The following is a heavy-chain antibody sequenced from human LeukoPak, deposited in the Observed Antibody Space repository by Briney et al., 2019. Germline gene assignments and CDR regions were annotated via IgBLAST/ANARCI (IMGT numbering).Heavy chain of an antibody. D-gene: IGHD6-13*01. Sequence: ASVKVSCKASGYSFTSYAINWVRQAPGQGLEWVGWISAYNGNTDYAQKVQGRVTMTTDASTSTAHMELVSLTSDDTAVYYCARDPLRSTWSTYNNAMDVWGQGTTVTAS. J-gene: IGHJ6*02. CDR3: ARDPLRSTWSTYNNAMDV. CDR1: GYSFTSYA. V-gene: IGHV1-18*04. CDR2: ISAYNGNT.